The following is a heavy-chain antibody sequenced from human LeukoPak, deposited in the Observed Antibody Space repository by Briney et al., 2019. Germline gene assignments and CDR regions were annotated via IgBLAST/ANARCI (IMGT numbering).Heavy chain of an antibody. CDR2: TYYRSRWYN. Sequence: SQTLRLTCAISGDSVSSNRAAWNWIRQSPSRGLEWLGRTYYRSRWYNDYAVSVKSRITINPDTSKNQFSLQLNSVTPEDTALYYCGRDRGSYYGSRLDPWGQGPLVTVPS. CDR1: GDSVSSNRAA. D-gene: IGHD1-26*01. V-gene: IGHV6-1*01. J-gene: IGHJ5*02. CDR3: GRDRGSYYGSRLDP.